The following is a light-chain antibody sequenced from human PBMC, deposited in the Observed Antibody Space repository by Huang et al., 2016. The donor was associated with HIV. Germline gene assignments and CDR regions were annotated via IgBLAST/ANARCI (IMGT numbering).Light chain of an antibody. V-gene: IGKV1-NL1*01. Sequence: DIQMTQSPSSLSASVGDVVTITCRASRGISNSLAWYQQQPGKAPKLLLYAASRLQGGVPSRVSGSGSRTDDTLTISSLQPEDSATYYCQQYYNTTLSFGGGTKVEIK. J-gene: IGKJ4*01. CDR3: QQYYNTTLS. CDR2: AAS. CDR1: RGISNS.